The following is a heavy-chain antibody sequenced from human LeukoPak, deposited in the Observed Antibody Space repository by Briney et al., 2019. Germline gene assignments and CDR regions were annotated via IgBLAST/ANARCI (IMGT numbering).Heavy chain of an antibody. D-gene: IGHD3-22*01. J-gene: IGHJ4*02. CDR1: GFTFSSYA. V-gene: IGHV3-23*01. Sequence: GGSLRLSCAASGFTFSSYAMSWVRQAPGKGLEWVSGISGSGVSTYYADSVKGRFTISRDNSKNTLYLQMNSLRAEDTAVYYCARVGMGYDSSGYYYEFDYWGQGTLVTVSS. CDR3: ARVGMGYDSSGYYYEFDY. CDR2: ISGSGVST.